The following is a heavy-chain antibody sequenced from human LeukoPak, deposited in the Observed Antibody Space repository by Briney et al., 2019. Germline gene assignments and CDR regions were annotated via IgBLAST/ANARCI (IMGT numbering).Heavy chain of an antibody. CDR1: GGSFSGYY. V-gene: IGHV4-34*01. J-gene: IGHJ3*02. Sequence: PSETLSLTCAVYGGSFSGYYWSWIRQPPGKGLEWIGEINHSGSTNYNPSLKSRVTISVDTSKNQFSLKLSSVTAADTAVYYCARAENTVRRIGRRRDGAFDIWGQGTMVTVSS. CDR3: ARAENTVRRIGRRRDGAFDI. CDR2: INHSGST. D-gene: IGHD4-17*01.